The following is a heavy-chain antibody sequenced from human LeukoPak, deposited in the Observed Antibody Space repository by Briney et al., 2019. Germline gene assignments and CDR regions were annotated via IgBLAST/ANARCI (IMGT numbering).Heavy chain of an antibody. D-gene: IGHD6-6*01. J-gene: IGHJ4*02. V-gene: IGHV3-30-3*01. Sequence: GRSLRLSCAASGFTFSSYAMHWVRQAPGKGLEWVAVISYDGSNKYYADSVKGRFTISRDNSKNTLYLQMNSLRAEDTAVYYCARVAWAARRGAFDYWGQGTLVTVSS. CDR1: GFTFSSYA. CDR3: ARVAWAARRGAFDY. CDR2: ISYDGSNK.